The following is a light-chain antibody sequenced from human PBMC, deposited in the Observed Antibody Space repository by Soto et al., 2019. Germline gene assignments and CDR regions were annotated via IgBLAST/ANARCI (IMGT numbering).Light chain of an antibody. V-gene: IGKV3-20*01. CDR1: QSVSSTY. CDR3: QHYGSLVLT. J-gene: IGKJ4*01. Sequence: EIVLTQSPGTLSLSPGERVTLSCRASQSVSSTYLAWYQQKPGQAPRLLIYGASSSATGIPDRFSGSGSGTDFTITISRLEPEDFAVDYCQHYGSLVLTFGGGTKVEIK. CDR2: GAS.